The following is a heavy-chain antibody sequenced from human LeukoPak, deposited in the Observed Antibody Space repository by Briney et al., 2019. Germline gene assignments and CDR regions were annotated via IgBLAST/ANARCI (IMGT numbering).Heavy chain of an antibody. J-gene: IGHJ4*02. CDR1: GFTFSSYA. V-gene: IGHV3-23*01. D-gene: IGHD2-21*02. Sequence: SGGSLRLSCAASGFTFSSYAMTWVRQAPGKGLEWVSAISGSGDSTYYADSVKGRFTISRDNAKNSLYLQMNSLRAEDTAVYYCARDKIAYCGGDCYDPYYFDYWGQGTLVTVSS. CDR3: ARDKIAYCGGDCYDPYYFDY. CDR2: ISGSGDST.